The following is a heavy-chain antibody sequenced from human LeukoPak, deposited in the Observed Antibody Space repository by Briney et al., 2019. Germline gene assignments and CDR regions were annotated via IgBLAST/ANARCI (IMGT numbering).Heavy chain of an antibody. V-gene: IGHV3-30-3*01. CDR2: ISYDGNNK. J-gene: IGHJ4*02. CDR1: GFTFSSYA. D-gene: IGHD3-22*01. Sequence: PGRSLRLSCVVSGFTFSSYAMHWVRQAPGKGLEWVAVISYDGNNKYYADSVKGRFTISRDNSKNTLYLQMNGLSTEDTAVYYCAKELSGYQFDYWGQGTLVTVSS. CDR3: AKELSGYQFDY.